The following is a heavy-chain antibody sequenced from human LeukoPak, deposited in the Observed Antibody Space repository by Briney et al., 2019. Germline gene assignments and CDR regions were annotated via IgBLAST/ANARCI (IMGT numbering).Heavy chain of an antibody. Sequence: GGSLRLSCAASGFPFTSYSMRWARQPPGKGLEWVSDISGSGGSTYYEDSVKGRFTISRDNSKNTVYLQMNSLRAEDTDVYYCAKDQTGDGAFDIWGQGTMVTVSS. CDR2: ISGSGGST. D-gene: IGHD7-27*01. V-gene: IGHV3-23*01. CDR1: GFPFTSYS. J-gene: IGHJ3*02. CDR3: AKDQTGDGAFDI.